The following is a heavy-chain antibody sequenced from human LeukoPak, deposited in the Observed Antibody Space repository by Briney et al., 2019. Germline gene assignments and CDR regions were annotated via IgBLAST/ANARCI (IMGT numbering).Heavy chain of an antibody. CDR3: ARGGGYKFDY. J-gene: IGHJ4*02. V-gene: IGHV4-39*07. CDR2: IYYSGST. CDR1: GGSISSSSYY. Sequence: NPSETLSLTCTVSGGSISSSSYYWGWIRQPPGKGLEWIGSIYYSGSTYYNPSLKSRVTISVDTSKNQFSLKLSSVTAADTAVYYCARGGGYKFDYWGQGTLVTVSS. D-gene: IGHD2-2*02.